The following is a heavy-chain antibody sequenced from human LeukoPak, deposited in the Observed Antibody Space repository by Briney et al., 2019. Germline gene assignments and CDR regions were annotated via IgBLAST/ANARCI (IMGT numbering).Heavy chain of an antibody. CDR3: AKERDAKGYFDY. V-gene: IGHV3-23*01. CDR2: ISGSGKT. CDR1: GFSFSTYA. J-gene: IGHJ4*02. Sequence: GGSLRLSCAASGFSFSTYAMSWVRQAPGQGLEWVSAISGSGKTYYSDSAKGRFTISRDNSKSTVFLQMNGLRAEDTAVYYCAKERDAKGYFDYWGQGTLVTVSS.